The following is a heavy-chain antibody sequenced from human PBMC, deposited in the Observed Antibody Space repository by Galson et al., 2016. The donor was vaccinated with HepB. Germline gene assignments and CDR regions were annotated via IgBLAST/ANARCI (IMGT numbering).Heavy chain of an antibody. CDR1: SLIFNRDA. V-gene: IGHV3-30-3*01. CDR2: ISPDGNNK. D-gene: IGHD3-10*01. Sequence: SLRLSCAASSLIFNRDAIHWVRQGPGKGLDWVAFISPDGNNKIYTNSVRGRFTISRDRSKNTVYLQMNSLRGDDPAVHYRARERSGSGPLSFFDSWGQGTLVSVSS. CDR3: ARERSGSGPLSFFDS. J-gene: IGHJ4*02.